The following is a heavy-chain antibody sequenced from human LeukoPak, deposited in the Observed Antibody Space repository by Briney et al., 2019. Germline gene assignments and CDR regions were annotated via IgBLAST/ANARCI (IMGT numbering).Heavy chain of an antibody. CDR3: AREIGDIVLMVYAIFDY. D-gene: IGHD2-8*01. Sequence: SETLSLTCTVSGYSISSGYYWGWIRQPPGQGLEWIGSIYHSGSTYYNPSPKSRVTISVDTSKNQFSLKLSSVTAADTAVYYCAREIGDIVLMVYAIFDYWGQGTLVTVSS. V-gene: IGHV4-38-2*02. CDR2: IYHSGST. CDR1: GYSISSGYY. J-gene: IGHJ4*02.